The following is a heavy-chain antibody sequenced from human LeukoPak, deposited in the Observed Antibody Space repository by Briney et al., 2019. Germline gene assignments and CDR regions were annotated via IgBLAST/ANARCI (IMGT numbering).Heavy chain of an antibody. D-gene: IGHD3-10*01. CDR3: ARAGIYNYYYYMDV. CDR1: GGSISSYY. V-gene: IGHV4-4*07. J-gene: IGHJ6*03. Sequence: SETLSLTCTVSGGSISSYYWSWIRQPAGKGLEWIGRIYTSGSTNYNPSLKSRVTMSLDTSKNQFSLKLSSVTAADTAVYYCARAGIYNYYYYMDVWGKGTTVTVSS. CDR2: IYTSGST.